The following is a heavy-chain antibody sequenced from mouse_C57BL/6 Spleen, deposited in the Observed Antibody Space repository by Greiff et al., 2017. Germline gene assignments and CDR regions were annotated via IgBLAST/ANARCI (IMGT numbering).Heavy chain of an antibody. D-gene: IGHD2-10*02. J-gene: IGHJ4*01. CDR1: GFTFSDYY. CDR2: INYDGSST. CDR3: ARDRGYGNFYAMDY. Sequence: EVQLVESEGGLVQPGSSMKLSCTASGFTFSDYYMAWVRQVPEKGLEWVANINYDGSSTYYLDSLKSRFIISRDNAKNILYLQMSSLKSEDTATYYCARDRGYGNFYAMDYWGQGTSVTVSS. V-gene: IGHV5-16*01.